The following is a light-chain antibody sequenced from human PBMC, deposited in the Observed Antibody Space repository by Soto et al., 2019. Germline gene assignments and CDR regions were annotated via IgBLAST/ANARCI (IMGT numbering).Light chain of an antibody. CDR2: AAS. Sequence: DIQMPQSPSSLSASIGDRVTITCRASRSISNYLNWYQQKSGRAPKVLIYAASTLQRGVPSRFSASGSGTDCTLTIKILQPEEFATYYGQQSYGFPYTVGQGTKLEIK. CDR3: QQSYGFPYT. CDR1: RSISNY. V-gene: IGKV1-39*01. J-gene: IGKJ2*01.